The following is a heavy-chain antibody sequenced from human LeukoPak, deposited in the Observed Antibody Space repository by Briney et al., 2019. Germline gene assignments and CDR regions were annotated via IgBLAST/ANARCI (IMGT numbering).Heavy chain of an antibody. CDR2: ISNGSTYI. Sequence: GGSLRLSCAASGFTFSNYNINWIRQAPGKGLEWVSSISNGSTYIYYADSVRGRFTISRDNAKDSLFLQMNSLRAEDTAVYYCARVSCRTPSCYELHFDYWGQGTLVTVSS. D-gene: IGHD2-2*01. CDR3: ARVSCRTPSCYELHFDY. V-gene: IGHV3-21*01. CDR1: GFTFSNYN. J-gene: IGHJ4*02.